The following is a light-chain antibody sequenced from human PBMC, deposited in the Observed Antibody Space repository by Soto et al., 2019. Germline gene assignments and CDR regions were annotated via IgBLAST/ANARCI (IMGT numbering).Light chain of an antibody. Sequence: HSVLTQPPSASGTPGQRVTISCSGSSSNIGSNYVYWYQQLPGTAPKLLMYRNNQRPSGVPDRFSGSQSGTSASLAISGLRSEDEADNYCAAWDDSLSGLYVFGTGTKVTVL. CDR2: RNN. V-gene: IGLV1-47*01. CDR1: SSNIGSNY. J-gene: IGLJ1*01. CDR3: AAWDDSLSGLYV.